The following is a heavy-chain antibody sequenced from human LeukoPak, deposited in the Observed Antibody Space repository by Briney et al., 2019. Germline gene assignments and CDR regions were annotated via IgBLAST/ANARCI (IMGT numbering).Heavy chain of an antibody. CDR3: AKDIAQGYTFGSIEQDY. D-gene: IGHD5-18*01. CDR1: GFTFSSYA. J-gene: IGHJ4*02. V-gene: IGHV3-23*01. Sequence: SGGSLRLSCAASGFTFSSYAMSWVRQAPGKGLEWVSAISGSGGSTYYADSVKGRFTISRDNSKNTLSLQMNSLRAEDTAVYCCAKDIAQGYTFGSIEQDYWGQGTLVTVSS. CDR2: ISGSGGST.